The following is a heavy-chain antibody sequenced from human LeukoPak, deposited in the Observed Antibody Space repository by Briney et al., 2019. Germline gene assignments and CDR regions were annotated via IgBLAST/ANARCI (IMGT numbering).Heavy chain of an antibody. CDR2: IKQGGSEK. V-gene: IGHV3-7*01. J-gene: IGHJ4*02. CDR3: ARDAAGNDY. Sequence: GGSLRLSCAASGFTFSTYWMSWVRQAPGKGLEWVSNIKQGGSEKYYVDSVKGRFTISRDNAKNSLYLQMNSLRAEYTAMYYCARDAAGNDYWGQGTLVTVSS. D-gene: IGHD6-13*01. CDR1: GFTFSTYW.